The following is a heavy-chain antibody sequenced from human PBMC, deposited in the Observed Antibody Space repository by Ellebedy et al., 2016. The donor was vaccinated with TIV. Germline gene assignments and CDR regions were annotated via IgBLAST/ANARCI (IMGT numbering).Heavy chain of an antibody. CDR2: IWYDGTNK. V-gene: IGHV3-33*06. D-gene: IGHD2-21*02. CDR1: GFTFSSYG. Sequence: GESLKISCAASGFTFSSYGMHWVRQAPGKGLEWVAVIWYDGTNKYYAASVKGRFTISRDNSRNTLYLEMNSLRAEDTAVYYCAEGGVTADFDYWGQGTLVTVSS. CDR3: AEGGVTADFDY. J-gene: IGHJ4*02.